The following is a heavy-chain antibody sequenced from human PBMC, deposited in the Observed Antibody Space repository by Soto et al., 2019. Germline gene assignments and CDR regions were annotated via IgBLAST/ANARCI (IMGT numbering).Heavy chain of an antibody. CDR1: GFTFSSYW. Sequence: GGSLRLSCAASGFTFSSYWMSWVRQAPGKGLEWVANIKQDGSEKYYVDSVKGRFTISRDNAKNSLYLQMNSLRAEDTAVYYCAREPRFLEWLIDAFDIWGQGTMVTASS. D-gene: IGHD3-3*01. CDR3: AREPRFLEWLIDAFDI. CDR2: IKQDGSEK. V-gene: IGHV3-7*01. J-gene: IGHJ3*02.